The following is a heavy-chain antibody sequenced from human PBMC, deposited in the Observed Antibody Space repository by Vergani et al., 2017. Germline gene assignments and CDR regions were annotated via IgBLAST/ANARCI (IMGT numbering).Heavy chain of an antibody. CDR2: IYTSGST. CDR1: GGSISSGSYY. Sequence: QVQLQESGPGLVKPSQTLSLTCTVSGGSISSGSYYWSWIRQPAGKGLEWIGRIYTSGSTNYNPSLKSRVTISVDTSKNQFSLKLSSVTAADTAVYYCASANGRGDFWSGYMDVWGKGTTVTVSS. D-gene: IGHD3-3*01. CDR3: ASANGRGDFWSGYMDV. V-gene: IGHV4-61*02. J-gene: IGHJ6*03.